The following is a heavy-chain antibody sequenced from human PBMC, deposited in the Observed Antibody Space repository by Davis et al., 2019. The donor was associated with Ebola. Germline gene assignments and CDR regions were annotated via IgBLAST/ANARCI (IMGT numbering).Heavy chain of an antibody. V-gene: IGHV3-11*01. Sequence: GGSLRLSCAASGFTFSSYAMSWIRQAPGKGLEWVSYITSSGSTIYYADSVKGRFTISRDNAKNSLYLQMNSLRAEDTAVYYCARDLLTGTTWDYWGQGTLVTVSS. CDR3: ARDLLTGTTWDY. CDR1: GFTFSSYA. CDR2: ITSSGSTI. J-gene: IGHJ4*02. D-gene: IGHD1-20*01.